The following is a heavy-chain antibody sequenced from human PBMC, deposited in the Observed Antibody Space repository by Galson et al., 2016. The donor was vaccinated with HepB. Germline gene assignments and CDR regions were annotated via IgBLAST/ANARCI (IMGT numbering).Heavy chain of an antibody. Sequence: SLRLSCAASGFNLRDYRMNWVRQAPGKGLEWVSSISSSSSYIYYADSVKGRFTVSRDNAENSLYLQMNSLRAEDTATYYCARCMGKGRGSYFQYYGLDVWGQGTTVAVSS. J-gene: IGHJ6*02. V-gene: IGHV3-21*01. D-gene: IGHD3-16*01. CDR1: GFNLRDYR. CDR2: ISSSSSYI. CDR3: ARCMGKGRGSYFQYYGLDV.